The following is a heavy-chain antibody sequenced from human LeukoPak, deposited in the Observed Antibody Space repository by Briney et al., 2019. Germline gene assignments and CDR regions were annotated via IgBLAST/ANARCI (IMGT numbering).Heavy chain of an antibody. J-gene: IGHJ4*02. CDR2: IYPGDSNS. V-gene: IGHV5-51*01. CDR1: GYGFTSYW. D-gene: IGHD5-12*01. Sequence: GESLKISCRGSGYGFTSYWIVWVRQMPGKGLGWMGVIYPGDSNSRYSPSFQGQVTISADNSISTAYLQWSGLKASDTAMYYCARRAHSGAMITLDYWGQGTLVTVSS. CDR3: ARRAHSGAMITLDY.